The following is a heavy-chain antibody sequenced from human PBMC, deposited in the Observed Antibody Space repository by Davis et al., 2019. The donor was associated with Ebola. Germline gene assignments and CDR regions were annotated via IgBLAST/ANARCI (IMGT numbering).Heavy chain of an antibody. CDR3: ALERMYRGIAARTRSFGY. CDR1: GYTFTSYD. Sequence: ASVKVSCKASGYTFTSYDINWVRQATGQGLEWMGWMNPNSGNTGYAQKFQGRVTMTRNTSISTAYMELSSLRSEDTAVYYCALERMYRGIAARTRSFGYWGQGTLVTVSS. J-gene: IGHJ4*02. D-gene: IGHD6-6*01. V-gene: IGHV1-8*01. CDR2: MNPNSGNT.